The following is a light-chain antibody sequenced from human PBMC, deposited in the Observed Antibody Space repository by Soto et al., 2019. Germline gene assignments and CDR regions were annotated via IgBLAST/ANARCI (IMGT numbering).Light chain of an antibody. J-gene: IGKJ5*01. CDR1: QSVGSNY. Sequence: EFVLTQSPGTLSLSPGERATLSCRASQSVGSNYLAWYQQKPGQAPRLLIYGASRRATGIAHRFSGSGSATDFTLTISRLEPEDFALYYCHQNGYAPITVGQGTLLEIK. CDR3: HQNGYAPIT. V-gene: IGKV3-20*01. CDR2: GAS.